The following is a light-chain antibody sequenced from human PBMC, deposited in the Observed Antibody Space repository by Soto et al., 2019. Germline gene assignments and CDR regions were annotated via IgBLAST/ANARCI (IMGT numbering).Light chain of an antibody. Sequence: QPASVSGSPGQSITISCTGTSSDVGGYNYVSWYQQHPGKAPKLMIYDVIHRPSGISNRFSGSKSGNTASLTISGLQAEDEADYYCSSYTGSSTVIFGGGTKLTVL. CDR2: DVI. CDR1: SSDVGGYNY. V-gene: IGLV2-14*01. CDR3: SSYTGSSTVI. J-gene: IGLJ2*01.